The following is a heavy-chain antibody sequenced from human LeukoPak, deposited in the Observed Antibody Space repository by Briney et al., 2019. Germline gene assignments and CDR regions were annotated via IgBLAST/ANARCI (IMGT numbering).Heavy chain of an antibody. D-gene: IGHD2-15*01. CDR2: IIPIFGTA. CDR1: GGTFSSYA. J-gene: IGHJ6*03. V-gene: IGHV1-69*05. CDR3: AIKYCSGGSCYNYYYYMDV. Sequence: SVKVSCKASGGTFSSYAISWVRQAPGPGLEWMGGIIPIFGTANYAQKFQGRVTITTDESTSTAYMELSSLRSEDTGVYYCAIKYCSGGSCYNYYYYMDVWGKGTTVTVSS.